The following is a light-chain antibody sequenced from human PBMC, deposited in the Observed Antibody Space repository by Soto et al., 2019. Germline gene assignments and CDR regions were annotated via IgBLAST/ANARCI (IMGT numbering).Light chain of an antibody. CDR3: QQHDNSPLT. CDR2: GAS. V-gene: IGKV3D-15*01. CDR1: QSVSSN. J-gene: IGKJ4*01. Sequence: EIVMTQSPATLSVSPGERATLSCRASQSVSSNLAWYQQKPGQAPRLLIYGASTRATGIPDRFSGSGSGTDFTLTISRLEPEDFAVYYCQQHDNSPLTFGGGTKVDIK.